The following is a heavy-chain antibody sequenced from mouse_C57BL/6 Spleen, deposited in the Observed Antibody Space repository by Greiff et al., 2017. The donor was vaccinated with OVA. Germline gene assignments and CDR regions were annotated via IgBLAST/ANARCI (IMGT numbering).Heavy chain of an antibody. Sequence: QVQLQQSGAELARPGASVKLSCKASGYTFTSYGISWVKQRTGQGLEWIGEIYPRSGNTYYNEKFKGKATLTADKSSSTAYMELRSLTSEDSAVYFCARGYYGSSPEWYFDVWGTGTTVTVSS. J-gene: IGHJ1*03. D-gene: IGHD1-1*01. V-gene: IGHV1-81*01. CDR1: GYTFTSYG. CDR2: IYPRSGNT. CDR3: ARGYYGSSPEWYFDV.